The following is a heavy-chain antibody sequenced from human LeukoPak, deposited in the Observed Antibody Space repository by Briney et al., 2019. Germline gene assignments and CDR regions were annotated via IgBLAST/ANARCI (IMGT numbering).Heavy chain of an antibody. Sequence: PSETLSLTCAVSGGSISSTSYYWGWIRQPPGRGREWIGTIDDSGSTYHNPSLKSRVPISVDTSRNQFSLKLSSVDAADTAVYYCAKAGVRYFDSSGLYAFDFWGQGTTVTVSS. CDR3: AKAGVRYFDSSGLYAFDF. J-gene: IGHJ3*01. CDR2: IDDSGST. D-gene: IGHD3-22*01. V-gene: IGHV4-39*01. CDR1: GGSISSTSYY.